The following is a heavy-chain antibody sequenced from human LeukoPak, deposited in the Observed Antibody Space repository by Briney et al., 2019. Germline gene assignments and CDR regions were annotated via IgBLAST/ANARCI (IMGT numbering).Heavy chain of an antibody. CDR2: INPNSGGT. J-gene: IGHJ4*02. CDR1: GYTFTGYY. Sequence: GVSVKVSCKASGYTFTGYYMHWVRQAPGQGLEWMGWINPNSGGTNYAQKFQGRVTMTRDTSISTAYMELSRLRSDDTAVYYCATQAFWSGYYFDYWGQGTLVTVSS. D-gene: IGHD3-3*01. CDR3: ATQAFWSGYYFDY. V-gene: IGHV1-2*02.